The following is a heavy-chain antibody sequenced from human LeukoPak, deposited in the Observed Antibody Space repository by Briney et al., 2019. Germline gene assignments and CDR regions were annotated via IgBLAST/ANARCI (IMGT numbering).Heavy chain of an antibody. D-gene: IGHD3-16*01. CDR3: ARDTSEGDYAWWFDP. CDR1: GFTFSSYG. V-gene: IGHV1-46*01. Sequence: KPGGSLRLSCAASGFTFSSYGMHWVRQAPGQGLEWMGLVNPRGTATRYAESFQGRLTLTRDLSTSTDYMELSSLRSDDTAVYFCARDTSEGDYAWWFDPWGQGTLVTVAS. J-gene: IGHJ5*02. CDR2: VNPRGTAT.